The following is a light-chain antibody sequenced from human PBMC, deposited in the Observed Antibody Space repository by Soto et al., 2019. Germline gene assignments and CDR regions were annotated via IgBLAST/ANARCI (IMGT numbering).Light chain of an antibody. CDR3: QQYNSYSGT. CDR1: QTVNNNY. V-gene: IGKV3-20*01. Sequence: EILFTQSPGTLSLSPGERATLSCRASQTVNNNYVAWYQQKPGQAPRLLIHGASTRDPGFPARFSGRGSGTDFTLTISSLQSEDFEVYYCQQYNSYSGTFGQGTKVDIK. CDR2: GAS. J-gene: IGKJ1*01.